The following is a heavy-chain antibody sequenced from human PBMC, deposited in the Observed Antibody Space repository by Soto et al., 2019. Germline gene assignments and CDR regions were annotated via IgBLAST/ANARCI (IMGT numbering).Heavy chain of an antibody. CDR2: ISSSSSYT. J-gene: IGHJ6*02. CDR3: ARTALIEYYGMDV. Sequence: GGSLRLSCAASGFTFSSYSMNWVRQAPGKGLEWVSSISSSSSYTYYADSVKGRFTISRDNAKNSLYLQMNSLRAEDTAVYYCARTALIEYYGMDVWGQGTTVTVSS. D-gene: IGHD3-16*02. V-gene: IGHV3-21*01. CDR1: GFTFSSYS.